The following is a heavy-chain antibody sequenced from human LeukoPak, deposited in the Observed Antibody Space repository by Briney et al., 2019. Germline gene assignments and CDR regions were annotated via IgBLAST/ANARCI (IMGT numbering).Heavy chain of an antibody. V-gene: IGHV3-23*01. CDR3: AKGRGSGTSCYDY. CDR1: GFTFSSYA. CDR2: ISGSGAST. D-gene: IGHD2-2*01. J-gene: IGHJ4*02. Sequence: GGSLRLSCAASGFTFSSYAMSWVRQPPGKGLEWVSTISGSGASTNNADSVKGRFTISRDNSKRTLYLQMNSLRAEDTAVYYYAKGRGSGTSCYDYWGQGTLVTVSS.